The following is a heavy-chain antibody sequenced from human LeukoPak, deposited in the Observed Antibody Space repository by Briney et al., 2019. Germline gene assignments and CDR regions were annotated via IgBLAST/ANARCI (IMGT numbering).Heavy chain of an antibody. V-gene: IGHV3-11*01. CDR3: ARLERYYYGSGAHFDY. J-gene: IGHJ4*02. CDR1: GFTFSDYY. Sequence: GGSLRLSCAASGFTFSDYYMSWIRQAPGKGLEWVSYISSRDSTIYYAASVKGRFTISRDNAKNSLYLQMNSLRAEDTAVYYCARLERYYYGSGAHFDYWGQGTLVTVSS. D-gene: IGHD3-10*01. CDR2: ISSRDSTI.